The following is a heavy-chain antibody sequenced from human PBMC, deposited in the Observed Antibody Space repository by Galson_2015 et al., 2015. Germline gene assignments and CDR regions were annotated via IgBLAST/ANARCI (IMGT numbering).Heavy chain of an antibody. J-gene: IGHJ4*02. CDR2: LISLFGSV. D-gene: IGHD3-22*01. V-gene: IGHV1-69*01. Sequence: VPVSCKASGVNFSSYSISWLGQAPGQGSEWMGGLISLFGSVNYAQKLQGRVTITADETTRTTYMELSSLRSEDTAQYYCARQYDSSGYYAYWGQGTLVTVSS. CDR1: GVNFSSYS. CDR3: ARQYDSSGYYAY.